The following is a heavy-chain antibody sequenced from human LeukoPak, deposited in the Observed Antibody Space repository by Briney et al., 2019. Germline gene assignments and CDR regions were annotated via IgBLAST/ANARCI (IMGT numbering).Heavy chain of an antibody. Sequence: GGSLGLSCAVSGFTVSSNYMSWVRQAPGKGLEWISVIYSAGTTYYADSVKGRFTISRDNSKNTLYLQMNSLRAEDTAVYYCARYSAFDIWGQGTMVTVSS. D-gene: IGHD2-15*01. V-gene: IGHV3-66*01. CDR2: IYSAGTT. J-gene: IGHJ3*02. CDR3: ARYSAFDI. CDR1: GFTVSSNY.